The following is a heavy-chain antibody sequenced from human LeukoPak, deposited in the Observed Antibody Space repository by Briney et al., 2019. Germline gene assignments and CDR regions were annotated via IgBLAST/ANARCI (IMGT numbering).Heavy chain of an antibody. CDR2: MFYSGIT. J-gene: IGHJ4*02. CDR3: ARTRYYYNSRSYGAPYYFDY. V-gene: IGHV4-59*08. Sequence: PSETLSLTCTVSDGSISSYYWSWIRQPPGKGLEWIGYMFYSGITNYNPSLKSRVTISVDTSKNQFSLKLSSVTAADTAVYYCARTRYYYNSRSYGAPYYFDYWGQGTLVTVSS. D-gene: IGHD3-10*01. CDR1: DGSISSYY.